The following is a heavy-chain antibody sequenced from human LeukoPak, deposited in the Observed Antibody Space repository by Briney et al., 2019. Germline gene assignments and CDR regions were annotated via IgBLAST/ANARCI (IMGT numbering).Heavy chain of an antibody. CDR3: ARGGRRPTDEYYQHGMDV. D-gene: IGHD4-11*01. CDR1: GYTFTSYD. V-gene: IGHV1-8*01. J-gene: IGHJ6*02. CDR2: MNPNSGNT. Sequence: ASVKVSCKASGYTFTSYDINWVRQATGQGLEWMGWMNPNSGNTGYAQKFQGRVTMTRNTSISTAYMELSSLRSEDTAVYYCARGGRRPTDEYYQHGMDVRGQGTTVNVSS.